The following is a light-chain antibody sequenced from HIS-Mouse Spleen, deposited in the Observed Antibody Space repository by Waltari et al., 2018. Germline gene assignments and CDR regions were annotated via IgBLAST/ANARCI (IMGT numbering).Light chain of an antibody. CDR3: CSYAGSYTWV. CDR2: DVS. Sequence: QSALTQPRSVSGSPGQSVTISCTGTSSDVGGYNYVPWYQQHPGKAPKLMIYDVSTRPSGVPDRFSGTKSGNTASLTISGLQAEDEADYYCCSYAGSYTWVFGGGTKLTVL. J-gene: IGLJ3*02. CDR1: SSDVGGYNY. V-gene: IGLV2-11*01.